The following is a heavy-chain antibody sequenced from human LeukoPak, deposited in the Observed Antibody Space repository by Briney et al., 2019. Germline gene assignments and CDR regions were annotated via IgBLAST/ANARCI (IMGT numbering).Heavy chain of an antibody. D-gene: IGHD3-22*01. J-gene: IGHJ3*02. CDR3: ARRIPPNYYDSREDAFDI. CDR1: RFTFSDYY. CDR2: ISSSIRYT. Sequence: TGGPLRLSCAAPRFTFSDYYMSWIRQAPGEGGEWVSYISSSIRYTNYADSVKGRFTIARDNAKNSLYLQMNSLRAEDTAVYYCARRIPPNYYDSREDAFDIWGQGTMVTVSS. V-gene: IGHV3-11*03.